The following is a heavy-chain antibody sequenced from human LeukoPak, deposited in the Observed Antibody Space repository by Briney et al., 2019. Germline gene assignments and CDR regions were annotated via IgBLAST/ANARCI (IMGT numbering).Heavy chain of an antibody. J-gene: IGHJ3*02. CDR1: GFTVSSNY. Sequence: GGSLRLSCAASGFTVSSNYMSWVRQAPGKGLEWVSAISGSGGSTYYADSVKGRFTISRDNSKNTLYLQMNSLRAEDTAVYYCAKTPVLLWFGEPGNAFDIWGQGTMVTVSS. D-gene: IGHD3-10*01. CDR3: AKTPVLLWFGEPGNAFDI. CDR2: ISGSGGST. V-gene: IGHV3-23*01.